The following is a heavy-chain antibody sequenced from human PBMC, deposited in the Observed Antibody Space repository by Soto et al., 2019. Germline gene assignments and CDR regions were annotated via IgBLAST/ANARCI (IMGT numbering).Heavy chain of an antibody. CDR3: ARDPAHSSGWYWFDY. CDR2: ISYDGSNK. CDR1: GFTFTTYA. V-gene: IGHV3-30-3*01. Sequence: AGGSLRLSCAASGFTFTTYAMHWFRQAPGKGLEWVAVISYDGSNKFYADSVKGRFTVSRDNSKNTLDLQMNSLRTEDTAMYYCARDPAHSSGWYWFDYWGQGSLVTVSS. J-gene: IGHJ4*02. D-gene: IGHD6-19*01.